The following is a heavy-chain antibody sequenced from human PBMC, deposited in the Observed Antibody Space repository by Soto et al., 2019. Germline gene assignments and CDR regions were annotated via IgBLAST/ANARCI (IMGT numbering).Heavy chain of an antibody. CDR3: ARYTAAGFYYFDY. D-gene: IGHD6-13*01. CDR2: INHSGST. Sequence: SETLSLTCAVYGGSFSGYYWSWIRQPPGKGLEWIGEINHSGSTNYNPSLKSRVTISVDTSKNQFSLKLSSVTAADTAVYYCARYTAAGFYYFDYWGQGTTVTVSS. V-gene: IGHV4-34*01. CDR1: GGSFSGYY. J-gene: IGHJ4*02.